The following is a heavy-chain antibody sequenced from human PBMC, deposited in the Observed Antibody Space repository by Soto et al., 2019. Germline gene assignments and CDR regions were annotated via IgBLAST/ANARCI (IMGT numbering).Heavy chain of an antibody. CDR3: ARDTSSSGWYYFDY. CDR2: ISAYNGNT. D-gene: IGHD6-19*01. CDR1: GYTFTSYG. V-gene: IGHV1-18*01. J-gene: IGHJ4*02. Sequence: ASVKVSCKASGYTFTSYGISWVRQAPGQGLEWMGWISAYNGNTNYAQKLQGRVTMTTDTSTSTAYMELRSLRSDDTAVYYCARDTSSSGWYYFDYWGQGTLVTVSS.